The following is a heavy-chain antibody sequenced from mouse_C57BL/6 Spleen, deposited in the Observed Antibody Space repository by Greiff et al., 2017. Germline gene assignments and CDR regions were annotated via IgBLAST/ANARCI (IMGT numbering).Heavy chain of an antibody. J-gene: IGHJ2*01. D-gene: IGHD1-1*01. Sequence: QVHVKQPGAELVRPGTSVKLSCKASGYTFTSYWMHWVKQRPGQGLEWIGVIDPSDSYTNYNQKFKGKATLTVDTSSSTAYMQLSSLTSEDSAVYYCARHYYGSSYFDYWGQGTTLTVSS. CDR2: IDPSDSYT. V-gene: IGHV1-59*01. CDR3: ARHYYGSSYFDY. CDR1: GYTFTSYW.